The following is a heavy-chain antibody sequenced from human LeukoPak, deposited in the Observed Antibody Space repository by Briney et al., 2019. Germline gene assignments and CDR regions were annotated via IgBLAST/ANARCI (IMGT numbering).Heavy chain of an antibody. D-gene: IGHD3-3*01. Sequence: SETLSLTCTVSGASISGNYWIWIRQPAGKGLECIGRIHSSGRTNYNPSLASRVTMSVDTSKNQFSLNLSSVIAADTAVYYCARGLYEGGDYWGQGILVTVSP. CDR2: IHSSGRT. J-gene: IGHJ4*02. V-gene: IGHV4-4*07. CDR3: ARGLYEGGDY. CDR1: GASISGNY.